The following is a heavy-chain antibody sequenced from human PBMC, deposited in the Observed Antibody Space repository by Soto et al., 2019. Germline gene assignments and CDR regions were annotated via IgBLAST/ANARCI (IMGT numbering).Heavy chain of an antibody. CDR2: IKSKTDGGTT. V-gene: IGHV3-15*07. Sequence: GWCLRLSCAASGLTFSNAGMNCVRQAPGKGLEWVGRIKSKTDGGTTDYAAPVKGRFTISRDDSKNTLYLQMNSLKTEDTAVYYCTTDDSGSYSPGPLWGQGTLVTVS. CDR3: TTDDSGSYSPGPL. J-gene: IGHJ4*02. CDR1: GLTFSNAG. D-gene: IGHD1-26*01.